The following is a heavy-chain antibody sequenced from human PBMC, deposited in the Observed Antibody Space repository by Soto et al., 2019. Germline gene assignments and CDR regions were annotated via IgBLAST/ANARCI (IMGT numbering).Heavy chain of an antibody. CDR3: AKDISRGPKKNYDFWSGPDY. D-gene: IGHD3-3*01. V-gene: IGHV3-43D*04. Sequence: EVQLVESGGVVVQPGGSLRLSCAASGFTFDEYAMHWVRQPPGKGLEWFSLISWDGSNRYYADSVQGRFTISRDNSKYYLYLEMNSLRPEDTALYYCAKDISRGPKKNYDFWSGPDYWGQGTLVTVSS. CDR2: ISWDGSNR. CDR1: GFTFDEYA. J-gene: IGHJ4*02.